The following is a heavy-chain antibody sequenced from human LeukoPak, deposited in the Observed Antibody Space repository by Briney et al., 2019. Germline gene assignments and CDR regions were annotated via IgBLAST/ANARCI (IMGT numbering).Heavy chain of an antibody. CDR2: INGDGSVT. CDR1: GSTFSRNW. Sequence: GGSLRLSCAASGSTFSRNWMHWVRQTPGKGLVWVSRINGDGSVTTYADSVAGRFTISRDNAKNTIYLQMTSLRAEDTAVYYCARGVRGIISYYYYYMDLWGKGTTVTVSS. V-gene: IGHV3-74*01. CDR3: ARGVRGIISYYYYYMDL. J-gene: IGHJ6*03. D-gene: IGHD3-10*01.